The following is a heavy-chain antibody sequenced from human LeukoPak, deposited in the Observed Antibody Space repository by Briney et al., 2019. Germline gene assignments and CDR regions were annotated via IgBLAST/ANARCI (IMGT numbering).Heavy chain of an antibody. J-gene: IGHJ4*02. D-gene: IGHD6-6*01. CDR3: ARGSGMYSSSSGGDY. CDR2: INPNSGGT. CDR1: GYTFTGYY. V-gene: IGHV1-2*02. Sequence: ASVTVSCKASGYTFTGYYMHWVRQAPGQGLEWMGWINPNSGGTNYAQKFQGRVTMTRDTSISTAYMELSRLRSDDTAVYYCARGSGMYSSSSGGDYWGQGTLVTVSS.